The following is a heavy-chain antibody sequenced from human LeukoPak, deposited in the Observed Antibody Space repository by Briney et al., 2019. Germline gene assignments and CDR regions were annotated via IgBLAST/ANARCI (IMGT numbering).Heavy chain of an antibody. CDR1: GGTFSKYT. D-gene: IGHD2-2*03. Sequence: ASVKVSCKASGGTFSKYTISWVRQRPGQGLEWMGGITPLFGTANYAQKLQGRVTMTTDTSTSTAYMELRSLRSDDTAVYYCARDGYEWDNYYGMDVWGQGTTVTVSS. CDR3: ARDGYEWDNYYGMDV. CDR2: ITPLFGTA. J-gene: IGHJ6*02. V-gene: IGHV1-69*05.